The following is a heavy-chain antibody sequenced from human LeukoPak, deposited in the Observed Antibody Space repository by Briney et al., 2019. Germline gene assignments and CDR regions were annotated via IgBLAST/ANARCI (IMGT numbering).Heavy chain of an antibody. D-gene: IGHD3-10*01. J-gene: IGHJ2*01. Sequence: SQTLSLTCTVSGGSISSGDHYWSWIRQPPGKGLEWIGYIYYSGSTYYNPSLKSRVTISVDTSKNQFSLKLSSVTAADTAVYYCARDFPPGATGYWYFDLWGRGTLVTVSS. CDR1: GGSISSGDHY. CDR2: IYYSGST. CDR3: ARDFPPGATGYWYFDL. V-gene: IGHV4-30-4*01.